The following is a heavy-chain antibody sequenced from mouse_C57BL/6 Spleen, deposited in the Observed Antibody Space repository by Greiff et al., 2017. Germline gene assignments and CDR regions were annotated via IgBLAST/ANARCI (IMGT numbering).Heavy chain of an antibody. J-gene: IGHJ2*01. D-gene: IGHD3-1*01. V-gene: IGHV1-4*01. CDR3: ARRADFDY. CDR1: GYTFTSYT. CDR2: INPSSGYT. Sequence: QVQLQQSGAELARPGASVKMSCKASGYTFTSYTMHWVQQRPGQGLEWIGYINPSSGYTKYNQKFKDKATLTADKSSSTAYMQLSSLTSEDSAVYYCARRADFDYWGQGTTLTVSS.